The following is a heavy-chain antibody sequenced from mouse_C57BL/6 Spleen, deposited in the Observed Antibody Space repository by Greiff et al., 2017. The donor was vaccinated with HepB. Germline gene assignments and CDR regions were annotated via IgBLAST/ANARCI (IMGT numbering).Heavy chain of an antibody. V-gene: IGHV5-4*03. CDR1: GFTFSSYA. CDR3: ARLYGDYAMDY. CDR2: ISDGGSYT. J-gene: IGHJ4*01. Sequence: VMLVESGGGLVKPGGSLKLSCAASGFTFSSYAMSWVSQTPEKRLEWVATISDGGSYTYYPDNVKGRVTISRDNAKNNLYLQMSTLKSEDTAMYYCARLYGDYAMDYWGQGTSVTVSS. D-gene: IGHD1-1*02.